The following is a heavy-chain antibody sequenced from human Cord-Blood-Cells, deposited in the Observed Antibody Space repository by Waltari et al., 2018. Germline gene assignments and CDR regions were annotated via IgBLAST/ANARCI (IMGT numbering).Heavy chain of an antibody. J-gene: IGHJ1*01. Sequence: QLQLQESGPGLVKPSETLSLTCTVSGGSISSSSFYWGWIRQPPGKGLEWIGSIYYSGDTYYNPALKSRVTISVDTSKNQFSLKLSSVTAADTAVYYCARHGYSSSHEYFQHWGQGTLVTVSS. D-gene: IGHD6-13*01. V-gene: IGHV4-39*07. CDR3: ARHGYSSSHEYFQH. CDR1: GGSISSSSFY. CDR2: IYYSGDT.